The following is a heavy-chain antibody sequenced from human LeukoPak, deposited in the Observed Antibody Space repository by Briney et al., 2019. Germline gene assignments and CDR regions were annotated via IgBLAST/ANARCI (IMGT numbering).Heavy chain of an antibody. CDR3: ARGYGVRGVIITPGY. D-gene: IGHD3-10*01. CDR1: GFTFSSYG. J-gene: IGHJ4*02. CDR2: IWYDGSNK. V-gene: IGHV3-33*01. Sequence: GRSLRLSCAASGFTFSSYGMHWVRQAPGKGLEWVAVIWYDGSNKYYADSVKGRFTISRDNSKNTLYLQMNSLRAEDTAVYYCARGYGVRGVIITPGYWGQGTLVTASS.